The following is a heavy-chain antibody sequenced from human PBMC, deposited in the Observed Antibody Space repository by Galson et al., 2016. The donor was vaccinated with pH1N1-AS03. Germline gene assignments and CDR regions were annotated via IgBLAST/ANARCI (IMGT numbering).Heavy chain of an antibody. CDR1: GFTFDYFY. CDR2: ISTAGITT. CDR3: ARNWNYFNL. Sequence: SLRLSCAASGFTFDYFYMSWIRQAPGKGLEWISFISTAGITTHYADSVKGRFTISRDNANNSLYLKMTSLRPEDTAIYYCARNWNYFNLWGQGVLVTVSS. J-gene: IGHJ4*02. D-gene: IGHD1-1*01. V-gene: IGHV3-11*01.